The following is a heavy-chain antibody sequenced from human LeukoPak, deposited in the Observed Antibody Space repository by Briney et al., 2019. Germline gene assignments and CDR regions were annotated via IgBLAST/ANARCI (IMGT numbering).Heavy chain of an antibody. Sequence: SETLSLTCTVSGGSISSSSYYWGWIRQPPGKGLEWIGSIYYSGSTYYNPSLTSRVTISVDTSKNQFSLKLSSVTAADTAVYYCARAWGDSGIKWGQGTLVTVSS. CDR3: ARAWGDSGIK. J-gene: IGHJ4*02. CDR2: IYYSGST. V-gene: IGHV4-39*01. CDR1: GGSISSSSYY. D-gene: IGHD3-10*01.